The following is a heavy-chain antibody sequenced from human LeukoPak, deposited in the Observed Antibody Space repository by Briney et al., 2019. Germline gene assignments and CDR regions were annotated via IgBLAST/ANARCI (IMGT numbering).Heavy chain of an antibody. V-gene: IGHV3-53*01. CDR3: ANGYSGTWYNY. J-gene: IGHJ4*02. CDR2: IYSGGST. D-gene: IGHD6-13*01. Sequence: GGSLRLSCAASGFAVSSNYMSWVRQAPGKGLEWVSVIYSGGSTYYADSVKGRFTISRENSKNTLYLQMNSQRAEDTAVYYCANGYSGTWYNYWGQGTLITVSS. CDR1: GFAVSSNY.